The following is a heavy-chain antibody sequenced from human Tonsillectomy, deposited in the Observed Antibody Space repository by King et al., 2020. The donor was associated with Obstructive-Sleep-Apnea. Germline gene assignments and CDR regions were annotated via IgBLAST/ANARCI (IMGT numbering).Heavy chain of an antibody. CDR1: GGSISGYY. CDR2: ISYTGST. Sequence: VQLQESGPGLVKPSETLSLTCTVSGGSISGYYWSWIRQPPGKGLEWIGYISYTGSTNYNPSLTSRVTISVDTSKNQFSLKLSSVTAADTAVYYCARVGRPYFYYYGMDVWGQGTTVTVSS. CDR3: ARVGRPYFYYYGMDV. V-gene: IGHV4-59*01. D-gene: IGHD3-10*01. J-gene: IGHJ6*02.